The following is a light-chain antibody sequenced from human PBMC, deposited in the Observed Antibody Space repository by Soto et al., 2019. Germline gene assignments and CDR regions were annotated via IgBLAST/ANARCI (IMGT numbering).Light chain of an antibody. CDR2: GNS. CDR3: QSFGSSLSGYV. Sequence: QSVLTQPPSVSGAPGQRVTISCTGSSSNIGAGYDVHWYQQVPGTAPKLLIYGNSNRPSGVPDRFSGSKSGTSASLAITGLQAEDEADYYCQSFGSSLSGYVFGTGTKVTAL. V-gene: IGLV1-40*01. J-gene: IGLJ1*01. CDR1: SSNIGAGYD.